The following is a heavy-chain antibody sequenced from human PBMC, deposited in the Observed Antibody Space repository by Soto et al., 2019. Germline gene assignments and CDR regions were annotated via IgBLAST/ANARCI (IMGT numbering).Heavy chain of an antibody. CDR3: ARLGGLTEFSGPWYKFEQ. V-gene: IGHV4-34*12. CDR1: GAYLGGFH. Sequence: SETLSLTCAIYGAYLGGFHWTWLRKAPGKGLEWIGELIHGGSTNYSPSLGSRVTMSVDSSNNLFSLSLRSVTAADTALYYCARLGGLTEFSGPWYKFEQWGRGILVPVSS. CDR2: LIHGGST. D-gene: IGHD1-1*01. J-gene: IGHJ4*02.